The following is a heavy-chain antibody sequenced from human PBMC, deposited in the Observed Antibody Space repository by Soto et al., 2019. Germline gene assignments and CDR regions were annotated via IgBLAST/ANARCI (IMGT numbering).Heavy chain of an antibody. J-gene: IGHJ4*02. D-gene: IGHD2-15*01. CDR2: ITGSGGST. CDR3: AKHRAPDGWFFDD. CDR1: GFTFSSYA. V-gene: IGHV3-23*01. Sequence: GGSLRLSCAASGFTFSSYAMSWVRQAPGKGLEWVSGITGSGGSTYYADSVKGRFTISRDNSKNTLYLQMNSLRAEDTAVYYGAKHRAPDGWFFDDRGRGTPVTVSS.